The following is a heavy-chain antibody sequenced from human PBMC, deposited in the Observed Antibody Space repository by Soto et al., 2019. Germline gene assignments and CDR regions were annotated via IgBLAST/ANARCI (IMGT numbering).Heavy chain of an antibody. CDR2: TSYSGNT. D-gene: IGHD3-3*01. V-gene: IGHV4-59*02. CDR1: GASVSTYY. J-gene: IGHJ4*02. Sequence: QVQLQESGPGLLKPSETLSLTCTISGASVSTYYWSWIRQPPGKELEWIGLTSYSGNTNYNPSLKSRVAIAVDTSKNQFSLTLSSVTAADTAVYYCARDGVGPFDYWGQGTLVTVSS. CDR3: ARDGVGPFDY.